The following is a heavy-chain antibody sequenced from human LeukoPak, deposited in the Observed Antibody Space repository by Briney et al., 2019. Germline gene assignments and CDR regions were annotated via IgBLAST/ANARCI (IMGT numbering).Heavy chain of an antibody. V-gene: IGHV3-7*01. J-gene: IGHJ4*02. CDR3: ARDTGYCSGGSCYSPAETDY. Sequence: GGSLRLSCAASGFTFSSYWMSWVRQAPGKGLEWVANIKQDGSEKYYVDSVKGRFTISRDNAKNSLYLQMNSLRAEDTAVYYCARDTGYCSGGSCYSPAETDYWGQGTLVTVSS. CDR2: IKQDGSEK. D-gene: IGHD2-15*01. CDR1: GFTFSSYW.